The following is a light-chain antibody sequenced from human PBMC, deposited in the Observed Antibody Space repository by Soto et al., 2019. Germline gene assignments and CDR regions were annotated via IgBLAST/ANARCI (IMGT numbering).Light chain of an antibody. V-gene: IGKV1-5*01. CDR1: QTISSW. CDR3: QQYKSYSPWT. CDR2: DAS. Sequence: DIQMTQSPSTLSGSVGDRVTITCRASQTISSWLAWYQQKAGKAPKLLIYDASSLESGVPSRFSGRGSETEFTLTISSLPPDDFATYYCQQYKSYSPWTFGQGTKV. J-gene: IGKJ1*01.